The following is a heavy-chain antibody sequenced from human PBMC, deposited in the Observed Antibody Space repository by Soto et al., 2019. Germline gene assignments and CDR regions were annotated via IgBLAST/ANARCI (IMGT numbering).Heavy chain of an antibody. V-gene: IGHV3-23*01. Sequence: GGSLRLSCAASGFTFSSYAMSWVRQAPGKGLEWVSAISGSGGSTYYAGSVKGRFTISRDNSKNTLYLQMNSLRAEDTAVYYCAKVPGYSGYLYYFDYWGQGTLVTVSS. CDR3: AKVPGYSGYLYYFDY. CDR1: GFTFSSYA. CDR2: ISGSGGST. J-gene: IGHJ4*02. D-gene: IGHD5-12*01.